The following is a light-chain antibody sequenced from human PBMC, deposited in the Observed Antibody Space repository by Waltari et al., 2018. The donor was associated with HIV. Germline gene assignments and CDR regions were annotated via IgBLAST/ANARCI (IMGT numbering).Light chain of an antibody. Sequence: HSVLTQPPSVSAAPGQKLTMSCSEGTSNIANNKLSWCQQLPVTAPTVLTNENNKRPSGIPDRFSGSKSGTSATLGITGLQTGDEADYYCGTWDNSLSGVVFGGGTKLTV. CDR2: ENN. V-gene: IGLV1-51*02. J-gene: IGLJ2*01. CDR3: GTWDNSLSGVV. CDR1: TSNIANNK.